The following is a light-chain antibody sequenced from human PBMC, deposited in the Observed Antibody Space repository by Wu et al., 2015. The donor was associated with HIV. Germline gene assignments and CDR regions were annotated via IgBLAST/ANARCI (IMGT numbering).Light chain of an antibody. CDR2: GAS. CDR3: QQYDNWPPWT. CDR1: QSISSN. V-gene: IGKV3-15*01. J-gene: IGKJ1*01. Sequence: IVMTQSPATLSVSPGERATLSCRASQSISSNLAWYQQRPGQAPRLLIYGASTRATGIPDRFSGSGSGTEFTLTITNIQSEDFAVYYCQQYDNWPPWTFGHGTRW.